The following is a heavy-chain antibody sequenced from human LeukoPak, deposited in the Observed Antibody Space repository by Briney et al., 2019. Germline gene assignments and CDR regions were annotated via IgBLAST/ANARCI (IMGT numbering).Heavy chain of an antibody. CDR2: INPNRGGT. CDR3: APSGSYSGSLDY. V-gene: IGHV1-2*02. D-gene: IGHD3-10*01. Sequence: ASVKVSCKASGYTFTGYYMHWVRQAPGQGLEWMGWINPNRGGTNYAQKFQGRVTMTRDTSISTAYMELSRLRSDDTAVYYCAPSGSYSGSLDYWGQGTLVTVSS. J-gene: IGHJ4*02. CDR1: GYTFTGYY.